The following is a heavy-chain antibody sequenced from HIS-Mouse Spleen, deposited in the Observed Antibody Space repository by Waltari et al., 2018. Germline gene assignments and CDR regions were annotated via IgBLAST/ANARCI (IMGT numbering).Heavy chain of an antibody. J-gene: IGHJ4*02. CDR1: GFTFSSYG. CDR2: ISYDGSNK. Sequence: QVQLVESGGGVVQPGRSLRLSCAASGFTFSSYGMHWVRQAPGKGLEWVAVISYDGSNKYYADSVKGRFTISRDNSKNTLYLQMNSLRAEGTAVYYCAKDDPLGGDYWGQGTLVTVSS. CDR3: AKDDPLGGDY. V-gene: IGHV3-30*18.